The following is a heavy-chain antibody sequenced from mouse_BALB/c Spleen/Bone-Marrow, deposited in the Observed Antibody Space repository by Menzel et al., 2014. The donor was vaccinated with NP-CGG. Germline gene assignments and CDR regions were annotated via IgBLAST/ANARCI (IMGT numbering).Heavy chain of an antibody. CDR3: ARLNYYGNLFV. CDR2: INPDSSTI. D-gene: IGHD1-1*01. V-gene: IGHV4-1*02. Sequence: EVQLQQSGGGPVQPGGSLKLSCAASGFDFRRYWMSWVRQAPGKGLEWIGEINPDSSTINYTPSLKDKFIISRDNAKNTLYLQMTKVRSEDTALYYCARLNYYGNLFVWGAGTTVTVSS. J-gene: IGHJ1*01. CDR1: GFDFRRYW.